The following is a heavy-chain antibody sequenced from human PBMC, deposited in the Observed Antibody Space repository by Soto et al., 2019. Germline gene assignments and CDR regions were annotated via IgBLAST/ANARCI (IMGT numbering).Heavy chain of an antibody. J-gene: IGHJ4*01. D-gene: IGHD3-3*01. CDR3: ATESIYSDLHISRRFYT. Sequence: SWQGSCKVSGQSVPELYIHWVRHVPGEGLELMGGIDHEHVDKNYAQKLQGRLTLTQDTSTDTASMELSNLRSDDTAVYYCATESIYSDLHISRRFYTWGRGTPVTV. CDR1: GQSVPELY. V-gene: IGHV1-24*01. CDR2: IDHEHVDK.